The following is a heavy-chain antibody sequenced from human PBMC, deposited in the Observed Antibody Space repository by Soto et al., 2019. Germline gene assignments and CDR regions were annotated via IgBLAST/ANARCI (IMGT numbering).Heavy chain of an antibody. V-gene: IGHV3-30*18. CDR3: ANLAVAGYFDY. D-gene: IGHD6-19*01. Sequence: PGGSLRLSCAASGFTFSNYAMHWVRQAPGKGLEWVAVVSHDGRNTHYADSVKGRFTISRDNSKNTLYLQMNSLRAEDTAVYYCANLAVAGYFDYWGQGTLVTSPQ. J-gene: IGHJ4*02. CDR1: GFTFSNYA. CDR2: VSHDGRNT.